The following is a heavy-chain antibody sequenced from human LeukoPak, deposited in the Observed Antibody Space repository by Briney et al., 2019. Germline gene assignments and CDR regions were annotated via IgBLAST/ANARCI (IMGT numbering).Heavy chain of an antibody. CDR3: ASDLRYRSSTSCYGVY. CDR1: GFTFGSYS. V-gene: IGHV3-21*01. D-gene: IGHD2-2*01. CDR2: ISSSSSYI. Sequence: GGSLRLSCAASGFTFGSYSMNWVRQAPGKGLEWVSSISSSSSYIYYADSVKGRFTISRDNAKNSLYLQMNSLRAEDTAVYYCASDLRYRSSTSCYGVYWGQGTLVTVSS. J-gene: IGHJ4*02.